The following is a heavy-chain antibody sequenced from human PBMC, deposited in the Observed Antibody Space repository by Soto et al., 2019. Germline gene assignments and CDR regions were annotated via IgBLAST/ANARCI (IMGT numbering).Heavy chain of an antibody. V-gene: IGHV3-15*01. J-gene: IGHJ4*02. CDR2: IKSKTDDGTT. Sequence: GGSLRLSCAASGFTFSHAWMSWVRQAPGKGLEWVGRIKSKTDDGTTDYAAPVKGRFTISRDGSKNTLYLQMDSLKTDDTAVYYCITLKPSATQWTTWGQGTLVTVSS. CDR1: GFTFSHAW. CDR3: ITLKPSATQWTT. D-gene: IGHD4-4*01.